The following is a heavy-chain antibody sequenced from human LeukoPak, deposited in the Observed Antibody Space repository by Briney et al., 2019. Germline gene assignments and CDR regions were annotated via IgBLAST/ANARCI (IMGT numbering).Heavy chain of an antibody. J-gene: IGHJ4*02. Sequence: GGPLRLSCAASGFTLSSYWMSWVRQAPGKGLEWVANIKQDGSAIYYVDSVKGRFTISRDNAKNSLYLQMNSLRAEDTAVHYCARCGVGVAAAAANCWGQGTLLTVSS. V-gene: IGHV3-7*01. CDR3: ARCGVGVAAAAANC. CDR1: GFTLSSYW. CDR2: IKQDGSAI. D-gene: IGHD6-13*01.